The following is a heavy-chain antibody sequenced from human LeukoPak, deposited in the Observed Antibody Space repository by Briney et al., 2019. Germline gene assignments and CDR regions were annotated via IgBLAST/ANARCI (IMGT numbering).Heavy chain of an antibody. J-gene: IGHJ4*02. CDR1: GGTFSSYA. CDR2: IIPIFGTA. Sequence: SVKVSCKASGGTFSSYAISWVRQAPGQGLEWMGGIIPIFGTANYAQKSQGRVTITADESTSTAYMELSSLRSEDTAVYYCARDNDQGGSYYFDYWGQGTLVTVSS. V-gene: IGHV1-69*13. D-gene: IGHD1-26*01. CDR3: ARDNDQGGSYYFDY.